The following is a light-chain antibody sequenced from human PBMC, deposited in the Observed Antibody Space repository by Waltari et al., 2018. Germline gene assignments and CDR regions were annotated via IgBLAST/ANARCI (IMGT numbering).Light chain of an antibody. CDR2: KAS. J-gene: IGKJ1*01. V-gene: IGKV1-5*03. Sequence: DIQMTQSPSTLSASVGDRVTIPCRASQSVSNWLAWYQERPGKTPNLLIYKASTLKSGVPSRFSGSGSGTEFTLTISSLQPDDFATYYCQQYNTYWTFGQGTKVEIK. CDR1: QSVSNW. CDR3: QQYNTYWT.